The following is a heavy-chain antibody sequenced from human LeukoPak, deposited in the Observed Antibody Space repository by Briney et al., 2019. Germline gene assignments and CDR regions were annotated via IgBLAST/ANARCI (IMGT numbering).Heavy chain of an antibody. CDR1: GFTFSSSR. Sequence: GGSLRLSCEVSGFTFSSSRMNWVRQAPGKGLEWVSYISSRGTTKHYVDSVKGRFTISRDNAKNALYLQMNSLRVEDTAVYYCANFEPGYTSSWYAEFWGRGTLVTVSS. V-gene: IGHV3-48*01. D-gene: IGHD6-13*01. CDR2: ISSRGTTK. J-gene: IGHJ4*02. CDR3: ANFEPGYTSSWYAEF.